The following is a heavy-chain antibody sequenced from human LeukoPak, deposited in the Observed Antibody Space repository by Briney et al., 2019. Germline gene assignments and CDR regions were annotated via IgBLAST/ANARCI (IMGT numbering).Heavy chain of an antibody. Sequence: ASVKVSCKASGYTLSSYYIHCVRQTPGQGLEWMGIINPSAGSTSYAQSFQGRVTMTRDTSSSTAYMELSSLRFDDTAIYYCARASSSRVSYSRRGEDYFDSWGQGTLVTVSS. CDR1: GYTLSSYY. D-gene: IGHD1-26*01. J-gene: IGHJ4*02. V-gene: IGHV1-46*01. CDR3: ARASSSRVSYSRRGEDYFDS. CDR2: INPSAGST.